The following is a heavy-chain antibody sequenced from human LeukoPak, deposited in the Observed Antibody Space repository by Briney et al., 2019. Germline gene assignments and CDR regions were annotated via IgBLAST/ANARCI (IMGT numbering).Heavy chain of an antibody. CDR3: ARGYCSSTSCYTGEY. D-gene: IGHD2-2*02. CDR2: ISAYNGNT. Sequence: ASVKVSCKASGYTFTSYGISWVRQAPGQGLEWMGWISAYNGNTNYAQKLQGRVTMTTDTSTSTAYMELRSLRSDDTAVYYCARGYCSSTSCYTGEYWGQGTLVTVSS. CDR1: GYTFTSYG. J-gene: IGHJ4*02. V-gene: IGHV1-18*01.